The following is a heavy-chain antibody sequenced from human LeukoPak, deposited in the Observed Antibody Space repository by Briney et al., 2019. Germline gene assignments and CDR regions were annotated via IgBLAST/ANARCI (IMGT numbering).Heavy chain of an antibody. Sequence: GGSLRLSCAASGFIFSSNYMSWVRQAPGKGLEWVSVIYSGGSTYYADSVKGRFTISRDNSKNTLYLQMNSLSAEDTAVYYCAPIAIRSGYWGQGTLVTVSS. CDR3: APIAIRSGY. V-gene: IGHV3-66*01. CDR1: GFIFSSNY. D-gene: IGHD3-9*01. CDR2: IYSGGST. J-gene: IGHJ4*02.